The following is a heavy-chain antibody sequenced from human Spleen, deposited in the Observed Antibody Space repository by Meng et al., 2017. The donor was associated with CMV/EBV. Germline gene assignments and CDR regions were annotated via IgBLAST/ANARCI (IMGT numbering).Heavy chain of an antibody. J-gene: IGHJ4*02. D-gene: IGHD2-21*02. CDR3: ARIERRRILKYCGSDCSTTDY. CDR2: ISHDGNSD. Sequence: MAWVRQAPGKGLEWLAIISHDGNSDFYSDSVKGRFTISRDNFKSALYLQMNSLRPEDTAVYYCARIERRRILKYCGSDCSTTDYWGQGTLVTVSS. V-gene: IGHV3-30*10.